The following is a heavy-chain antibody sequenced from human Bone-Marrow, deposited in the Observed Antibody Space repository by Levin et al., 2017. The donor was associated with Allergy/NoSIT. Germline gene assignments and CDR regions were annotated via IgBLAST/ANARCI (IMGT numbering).Heavy chain of an antibody. CDR1: DDSISSSHW. J-gene: IGHJ5*02. V-gene: IGHV4-4*02. D-gene: IGHD7-27*01. CDR3: ARRNVFAPGEEWFDP. Sequence: SETLSLTCGVSDDSISSSHWWTWVRQPPGKGLEWIGEIYHSGSTNYNPSLKSRVTISVEKSKNQFSLKLSSVTAADTAVYYCARRNVFAPGEEWFDPWGQGTLVTVSS. CDR2: IYHSGST.